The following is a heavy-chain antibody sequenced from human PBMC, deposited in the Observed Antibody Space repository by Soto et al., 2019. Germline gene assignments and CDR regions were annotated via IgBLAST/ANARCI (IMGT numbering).Heavy chain of an antibody. CDR3: ARSVRSGTYPYYYYAMDV. J-gene: IGHJ6*02. CDR1: GFTFSAYW. V-gene: IGHV3-74*01. Sequence: EVQLVESGGGLVQPGGSLRLSCAASGFTFSAYWMHWVRQAPGKGLVWVSRIHSNGNTTTYADSVKGRFTISRHNAKNTLSLQMNSLRGEDTAVYYCARSVRSGTYPYYYYAMDVWGQGTTVTVSS. CDR2: IHSNGNTT. D-gene: IGHD3-10*01.